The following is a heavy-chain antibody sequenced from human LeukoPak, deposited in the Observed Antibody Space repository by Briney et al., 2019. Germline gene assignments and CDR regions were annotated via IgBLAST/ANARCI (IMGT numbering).Heavy chain of an antibody. Sequence: PGGSLRLSCAASGFTFSDYAMSWVRQAPGKGLEWVSAIGGSSDFAYYAEYVKGRFTISRDNSRETLYLQMNSLRAEDTAVYYCAKDAAVLTSGIAASSHEYWGQGTLVTVSS. CDR3: AKDAAVLTSGIAASSHEY. V-gene: IGHV3-23*01. D-gene: IGHD6-25*01. J-gene: IGHJ4*02. CDR1: GFTFSDYA. CDR2: IGGSSDFA.